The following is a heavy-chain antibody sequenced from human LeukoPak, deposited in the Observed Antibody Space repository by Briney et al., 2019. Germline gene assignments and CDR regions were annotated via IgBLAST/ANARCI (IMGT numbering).Heavy chain of an antibody. Sequence: PGGSLRLSCPASGFTFSDYTMHWVRQAPGKGLEWVSITSFDGSKNYYTDSVKGRFTTSRANSDSTLYLQMNSLRPEDTAMYYCVRDVVRGSYTTEHFDYWGQGILVTVSS. V-gene: IGHV3-30*19. CDR2: TSFDGSKN. J-gene: IGHJ4*02. CDR1: GFTFSDYT. D-gene: IGHD2-2*02. CDR3: VRDVVRGSYTTEHFDY.